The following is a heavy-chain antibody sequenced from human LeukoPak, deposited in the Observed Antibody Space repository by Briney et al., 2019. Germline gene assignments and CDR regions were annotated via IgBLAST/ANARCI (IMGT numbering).Heavy chain of an antibody. CDR1: GGSISGYY. Sequence: PSETLSLTCTVAGGSISGYYWSWIRQPPGKGLEWIGYIYYSGGTNYNPSLKSRVTISVDTSKNQFSLKLSSVAAADTVVYYCPRHPSPYAYYYDSNAPVGPEPWGQGTLVTVSS. CDR2: IYYSGGT. D-gene: IGHD3-22*01. J-gene: IGHJ5*02. V-gene: IGHV4-59*08. CDR3: PRHPSPYAYYYDSNAPVGPEP.